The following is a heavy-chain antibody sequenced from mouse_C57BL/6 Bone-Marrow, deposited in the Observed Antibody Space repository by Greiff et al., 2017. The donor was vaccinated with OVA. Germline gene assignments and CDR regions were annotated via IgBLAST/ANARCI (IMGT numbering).Heavy chain of an antibody. Sequence: EVQLQQSGAELVRPGASVKLSCTASGFNIKDDYMHWVKQRPEQGLEWIGWIDPENGDTEYASKFQGKAAITADTSSNTAYLQLSSLTSEDTAVYYCTTEITTVNYWGQGTTLTVSS. D-gene: IGHD1-1*01. CDR2: IDPENGDT. V-gene: IGHV14-4*01. J-gene: IGHJ2*01. CDR1: GFNIKDDY. CDR3: TTEITTVNY.